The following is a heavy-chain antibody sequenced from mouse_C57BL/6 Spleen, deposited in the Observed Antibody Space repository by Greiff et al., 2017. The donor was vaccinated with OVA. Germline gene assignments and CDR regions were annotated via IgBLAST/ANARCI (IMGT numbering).Heavy chain of an antibody. CDR2: INPNSGYT. V-gene: IGHV1-7*01. CDR3: ARSGDSHYFDY. D-gene: IGHD3-1*01. J-gene: IGHJ2*01. CDR1: GYTFTRYW. Sequence: VQRVESGAELAKPGASVKLSCKASGYTFTRYWMHWVKQRPGQGLEWIGYINPNSGYTKYNQKFKDKATLSADKSSSTAYMQLSSLTYEDSAVYYCARSGDSHYFDYWGQGTTLTVSS.